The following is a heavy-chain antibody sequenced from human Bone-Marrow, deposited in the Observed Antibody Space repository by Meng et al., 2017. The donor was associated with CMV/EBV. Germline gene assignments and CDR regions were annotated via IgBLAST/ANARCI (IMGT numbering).Heavy chain of an antibody. CDR3: ARESYDSSGSPIGDAFDI. V-gene: IGHV1-2*02. D-gene: IGHD3-22*01. CDR2: INPNSGGT. Sequence: ASVKVSCKASGYTFTGYYMHWVRRAPGQGLEWMGWINPNSGGTNYAQKFQGRVTMTRDTSISTAYMELSRLRSDDTAVYYCARESYDSSGSPIGDAFDIWGQGTMVTVSS. J-gene: IGHJ3*02. CDR1: GYTFTGYY.